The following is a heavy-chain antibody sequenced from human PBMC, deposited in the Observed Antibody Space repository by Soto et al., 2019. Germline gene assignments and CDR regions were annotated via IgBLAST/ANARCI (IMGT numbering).Heavy chain of an antibody. V-gene: IGHV4-34*01. CDR2: INHSGST. CDR3: ARLGVVAATPRYYYYYGMDV. Sequence: SLTCAVYGGSFSGYYWSWIRQPPGKGLEWIGEINHSGSTNYNPSLKSRVTISVDTSKNQFSLKLSSVTAADTAVYYCARLGVVAATPRYYYYYGMDVWGQGTTVTVSS. D-gene: IGHD2-15*01. J-gene: IGHJ6*02. CDR1: GGSFSGYY.